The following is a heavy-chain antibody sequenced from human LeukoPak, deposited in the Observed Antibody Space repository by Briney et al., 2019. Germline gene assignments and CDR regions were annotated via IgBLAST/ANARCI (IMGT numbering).Heavy chain of an antibody. CDR3: ARGPTAGALDY. Sequence: SETLSLTCAVYGGSFSGYYWSWIRQPPGKGLEWIGEINHSGSTNYNPSLKSRVTISVDTSKNQFSLKLSSVTAADTAVYYCARGPTAGALDYWGQGTLVTVSS. CDR2: INHSGST. V-gene: IGHV4-34*01. J-gene: IGHJ4*02. D-gene: IGHD1-1*01. CDR1: GGSFSGYY.